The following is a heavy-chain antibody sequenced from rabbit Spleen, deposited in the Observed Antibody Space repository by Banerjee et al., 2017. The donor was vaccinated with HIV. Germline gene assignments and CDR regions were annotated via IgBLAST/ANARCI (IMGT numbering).Heavy chain of an antibody. Sequence: QEQLVESGGGLVQPEGSLTLTCKASGFTISSSYWICWVRQAPGKGLEWIGCIYTGDGDTDYASWAKGRFTISKTSSTTVTLQMTSLTAADTATYFCARYGTGDYAVYAPKWGPGTLVTVS. V-gene: IGHV1S45*01. D-gene: IGHD2-1*01. J-gene: IGHJ4*01. CDR2: IYTGDGDT. CDR1: GFTISSSYW. CDR3: ARYGTGDYAVYAPK.